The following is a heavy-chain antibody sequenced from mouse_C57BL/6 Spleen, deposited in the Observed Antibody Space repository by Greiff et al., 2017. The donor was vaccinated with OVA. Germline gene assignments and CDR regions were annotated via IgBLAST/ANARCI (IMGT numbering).Heavy chain of an antibody. CDR2: SRNKANDYTT. CDR1: GFTFSDFY. V-gene: IGHV7-1*01. J-gene: IGHJ2*01. Sequence: EVKLMESGGGLVQSGRSLRLSCATSGFTFSDFYMEWVRQAPGKGLEWIAASRNKANDYTTEYSASVKGRFIVSRDTSQSILYLQMNALRAEDTAIYYCARDGGYYAFDDWGQGTTLTVSS. CDR3: ARDGGYYAFDD. D-gene: IGHD1-1*01.